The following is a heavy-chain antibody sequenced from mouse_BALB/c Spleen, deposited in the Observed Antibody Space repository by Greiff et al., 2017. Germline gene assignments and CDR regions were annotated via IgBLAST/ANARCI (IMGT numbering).Heavy chain of an antibody. Sequence: VQLVESGPGLVAPSQSLSITCTVSGFSLTSYGVHWVRQPPGKGLEWLGVIWAGGSTNYNSALMSRLSISKDNSKSQVFLKMNSLQTDDTAMYYCARSSTGTKAMDYWGQGTSVTVSS. V-gene: IGHV2-9*02. J-gene: IGHJ4*01. CDR2: IWAGGST. CDR1: GFSLTSYG. D-gene: IGHD4-1*02. CDR3: ARSSTGTKAMDY.